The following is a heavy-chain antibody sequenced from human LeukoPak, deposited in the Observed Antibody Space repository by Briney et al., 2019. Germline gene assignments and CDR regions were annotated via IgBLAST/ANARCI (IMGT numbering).Heavy chain of an antibody. V-gene: IGHV3-30*14. CDR3: TRDIHRNYDSSGYFPY. CDR2: ICYDGSNE. Sequence: GRSLRLSCAASGFTFSSYTMHWVRQAPGKGLEWVSVICYDGSNEYYADSVKGRFTISRDSSKNTLYLQMNSLGVEDTAVFYFTRDIHRNYDSSGYFPYWGQGTLVTVSS. D-gene: IGHD3-22*01. J-gene: IGHJ4*02. CDR1: GFTFSSYT.